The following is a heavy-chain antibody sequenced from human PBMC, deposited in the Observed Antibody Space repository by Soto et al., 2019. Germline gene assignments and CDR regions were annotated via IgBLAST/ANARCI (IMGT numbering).Heavy chain of an antibody. CDR3: ARESGGATATLDYYYFYMDV. J-gene: IGHJ6*03. V-gene: IGHV1-2*04. D-gene: IGHD5-12*01. Sequence: QVQLVQSGAEVRKPAASVTVSCRSSGDSFNDYYIHWVLQAPGQGFEWMGWINPNGGVTKYAQKFQGWVSMTRDTSIRTVYMQLSRLRSDDTAVYYCARESGGATATLDYYYFYMDVWGTGTTVTVSS. CDR1: GDSFNDYY. CDR2: INPNGGVT.